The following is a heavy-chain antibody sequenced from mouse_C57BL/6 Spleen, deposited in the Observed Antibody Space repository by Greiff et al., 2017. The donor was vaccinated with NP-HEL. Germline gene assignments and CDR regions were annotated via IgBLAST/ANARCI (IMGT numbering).Heavy chain of an antibody. J-gene: IGHJ2*01. CDR1: GYTFTSYW. D-gene: IGHD2-3*01. CDR2: IDPSDSYT. Sequence: VQLQQSGAELVMPGASVKLSCKASGYTFTSYWMHWVKQRPGQGLEWIGEIDPSDSYTNYNQKFKGKSTLTVDKSSSTAYMQLSSLTSEDSAVYYCARGNGYYVFDYWGQGTTLTVSS. V-gene: IGHV1-69*01. CDR3: ARGNGYYVFDY.